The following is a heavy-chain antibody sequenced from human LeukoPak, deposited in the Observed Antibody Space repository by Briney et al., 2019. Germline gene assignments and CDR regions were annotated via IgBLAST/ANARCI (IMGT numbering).Heavy chain of an antibody. D-gene: IGHD3-22*01. J-gene: IGHJ3*02. CDR1: GYTFTNYG. CDR3: ARSGAIVVVMDAFDI. CDR2: ISAYNGNT. Sequence: ASVKVSCKASGYTFTNYGISWVRQAPGQGLEWMGWISAYNGNTNYAQKLQDRVTMTTDTSTSTAYMELRSLRSDDTAVYYCARSGAIVVVMDAFDIWGQGTMVTVSS. V-gene: IGHV1-18*01.